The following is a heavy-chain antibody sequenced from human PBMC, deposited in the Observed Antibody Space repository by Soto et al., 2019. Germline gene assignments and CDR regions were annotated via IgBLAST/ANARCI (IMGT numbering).Heavy chain of an antibody. CDR3: ARRPPYCSGGSCYSDAFYI. D-gene: IGHD2-15*01. CDR1: GYSFTSYW. V-gene: IGHV5-51*01. CDR2: IYPGDSDT. J-gene: IGHJ3*02. Sequence: PGESLKISCKGSGYSFTSYWIGWVRQMPGKGLEWMGIIYPGDSDTRYSPSFQGQVTISTDKSISTAYLQWSSLKASDTAMYYCARRPPYCSGGSCYSDAFYIWGQGTMVTVSS.